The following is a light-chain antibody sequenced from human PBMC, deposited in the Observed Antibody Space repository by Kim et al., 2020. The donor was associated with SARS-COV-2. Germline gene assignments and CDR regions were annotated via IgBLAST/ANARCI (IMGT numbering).Light chain of an antibody. V-gene: IGLV1-44*01. CDR3: AAWDVTLNGWV. J-gene: IGLJ3*02. CDR2: KVN. Sequence: RVTSACSGRSAIVRHYVVKWYRQLAGTGPKVFILKVNPRPVGVGYRFSGSPSGTSASLAISGLQSEDEADYCCAAWDVTLNGWVFGGGTQLTVL. CDR1: SAIVRHYV.